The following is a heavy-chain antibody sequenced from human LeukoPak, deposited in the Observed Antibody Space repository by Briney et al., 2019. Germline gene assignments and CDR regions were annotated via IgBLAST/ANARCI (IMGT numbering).Heavy chain of an antibody. CDR3: ARGPYCGSTSCYVAFFDY. D-gene: IGHD2-2*01. J-gene: IGHJ4*02. CDR1: GGSISSSSYY. V-gene: IGHV4-39*07. Sequence: SETLSLTCTVSGGSISSSSYYWSWIRQPPGKGLEWIGEINHSGSTNYNPSLKSRVTISVDTSKNQFSLKLSSVTAADTAVYYCARGPYCGSTSCYVAFFDYWGQGTLVTVSS. CDR2: INHSGST.